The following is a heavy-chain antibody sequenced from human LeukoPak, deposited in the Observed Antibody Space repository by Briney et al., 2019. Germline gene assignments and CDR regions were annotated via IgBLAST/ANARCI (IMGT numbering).Heavy chain of an antibody. V-gene: IGHV3-30*02. D-gene: IGHD6-6*01. CDR2: IWSDGSNK. J-gene: IGHJ4*02. CDR3: AKDGSIAARPGYYFDY. CDR1: GFTFSGYG. Sequence: GGSLRLSCATSGFTFSGYGMHWVRQAPGKGLEWVTVIWSDGSNKYYADSVKGRFTISRDNSKNTLYLQMNSLRAEDTAVYYCAKDGSIAARPGYYFDYWGQGTLVTVSS.